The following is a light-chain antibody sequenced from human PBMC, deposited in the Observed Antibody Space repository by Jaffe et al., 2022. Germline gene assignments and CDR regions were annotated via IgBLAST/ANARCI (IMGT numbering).Light chain of an antibody. V-gene: IGKV1-5*03. CDR3: QQYNSYPWT. J-gene: IGKJ1*01. CDR1: QSISIW. CDR2: RTS. Sequence: DIQMTQSPSTLSASVGDRVTITCRASQSISIWLAWYQQKPGKAPRLLMSRTSSLESGVPPRFSGSGSVTEFTLTISSLQPDDFATYYCQQYNSYPWTFGQGTKVEVK.